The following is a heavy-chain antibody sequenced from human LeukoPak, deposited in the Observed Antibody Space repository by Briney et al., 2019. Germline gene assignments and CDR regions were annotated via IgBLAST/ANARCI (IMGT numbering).Heavy chain of an antibody. CDR3: ARSLVVVPAAEQYYYYCYYMDV. J-gene: IGHJ6*03. Sequence: SGKVSCKASGGTFSSYAISWVRQAPGQGLEWMGGIIPIFGTANYAQKFQGRVTITTDEATSTAYMELSSLRSEDTAVYSCARSLVVVPAAEQYYYYCYYMDVWGKGTTVTVSS. CDR1: GGTFSSYA. V-gene: IGHV1-69*05. D-gene: IGHD2-2*01. CDR2: IIPIFGTA.